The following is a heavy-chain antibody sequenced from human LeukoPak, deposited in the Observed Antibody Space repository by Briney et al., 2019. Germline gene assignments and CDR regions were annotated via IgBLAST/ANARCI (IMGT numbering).Heavy chain of an antibody. CDR2: IIPIFGTA. CDR3: ASEYCSSTSCPLDY. J-gene: IGHJ4*02. Sequence: GASVKVSCKASGGTFSSYAISWVRQAPGQGLEWMGGIIPIFGTADYAQKFQGRVTITTDQSTSTAYMELSSLTSEDTAMYYCASEYCSSTSCPLDYWGQGTLVTVSS. CDR1: GGTFSSYA. V-gene: IGHV1-69*05. D-gene: IGHD2-2*01.